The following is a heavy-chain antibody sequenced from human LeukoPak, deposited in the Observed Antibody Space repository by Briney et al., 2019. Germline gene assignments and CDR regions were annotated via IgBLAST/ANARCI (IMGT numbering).Heavy chain of an antibody. V-gene: IGHV3-66*01. CDR1: GFTVSSNY. CDR3: ARAMRVTLGDY. J-gene: IGHJ4*02. CDR2: IYSGGST. D-gene: IGHD2-21*02. Sequence: GGSLRLSCAASGFTVSSNYMSWVRQAPGKGLEWVSVIYSGGSTYYADSVKGRFTFSRDNSKNTLYLQMNSLRAEDTAVYYCARAMRVTLGDYWGQGTLVTVSS.